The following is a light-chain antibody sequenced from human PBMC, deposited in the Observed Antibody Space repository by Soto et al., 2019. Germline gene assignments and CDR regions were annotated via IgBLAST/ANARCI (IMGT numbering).Light chain of an antibody. CDR1: QSISSY. CDR3: QQSYSILT. CDR2: AAS. Sequence: DIQMTQSPSSLSASVGDRVTITCRASQSISSYLNWYQQKPGKAPKLLLYAASSLQSWVPSRFSGSGSGTDFTLTISSLQPEDFATYFCQQSYSILTFGGGTKVEIK. J-gene: IGKJ4*01. V-gene: IGKV1-39*01.